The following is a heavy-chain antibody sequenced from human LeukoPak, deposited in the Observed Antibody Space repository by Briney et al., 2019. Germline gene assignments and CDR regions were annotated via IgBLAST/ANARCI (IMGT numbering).Heavy chain of an antibody. CDR1: GGTFSSYA. CDR3: ARVGIAAAGTSGAFDI. CDR2: IIPIFGTA. V-gene: IGHV1-69*13. J-gene: IGHJ3*02. Sequence: SVEVSCKASGGTFSSYAISWVRQAPGQGLEWMGGIIPIFGTANYAQKFQGRVTITADESTSTAYMELSSLRSEDTAVYYCARVGIAAAGTSGAFDIWGQGTMVTVSS. D-gene: IGHD6-13*01.